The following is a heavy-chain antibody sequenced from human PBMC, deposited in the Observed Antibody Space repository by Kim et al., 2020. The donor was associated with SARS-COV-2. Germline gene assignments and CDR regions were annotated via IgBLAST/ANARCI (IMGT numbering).Heavy chain of an antibody. J-gene: IGHJ4*02. D-gene: IGHD3-22*01. CDR1: GGSISSSSYY. Sequence: SETLSLTCTVSGGSISSSSYYWGWIRQPPGKGLEWIESIYYSGSTYYNPSLKSRVTISVDTSKNQFSLRLSSVTAADTAVYYCARHSPTYYYDSSGFADYWGQGTLGTVSS. CDR3: ARHSPTYYYDSSGFADY. V-gene: IGHV4-39*01. CDR2: IYYSGST.